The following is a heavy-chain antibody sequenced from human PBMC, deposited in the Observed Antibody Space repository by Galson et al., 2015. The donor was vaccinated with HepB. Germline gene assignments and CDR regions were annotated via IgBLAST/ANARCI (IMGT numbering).Heavy chain of an antibody. V-gene: IGHV1-18*01. CDR2: ISAYNGNT. CDR1: GYTFTNFG. J-gene: IGHJ4*02. CDR3: ATARYSTSPPDN. D-gene: IGHD6-6*01. Sequence: SVKVSCKASGYTFTNFGISWVRQAPGQGLEWMAWISAYNGNTDYARNLQGRVTMTTDTSTSTVYMELRSLTSDDTAVYYCATARYSTSPPDNWGQGTLVTVSS.